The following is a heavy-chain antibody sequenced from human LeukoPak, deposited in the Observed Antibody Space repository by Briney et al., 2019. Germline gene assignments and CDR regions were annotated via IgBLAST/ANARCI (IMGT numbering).Heavy chain of an antibody. J-gene: IGHJ4*02. Sequence: SDTLSLTCTVSGDTISGFSWSWIRQPAGKGLEWIGRIYSSGSTNYSPPLRSRVTMSVDTKKQFSLKVNSVTAADTAVYYCARDRAGFFDDWGQGTLVTVSS. CDR1: GDTISGFS. V-gene: IGHV4-4*07. CDR2: IYSSGST. D-gene: IGHD6-13*01. CDR3: ARDRAGFFDD.